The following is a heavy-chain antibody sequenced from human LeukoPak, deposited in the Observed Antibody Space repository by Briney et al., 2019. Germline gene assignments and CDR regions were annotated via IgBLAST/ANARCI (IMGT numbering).Heavy chain of an antibody. D-gene: IGHD2-8*01. Sequence: PSETLSLTCTVSAGSISSSSYSCGWIRQPPGKGLEWIGSIYHSGSTYYNPSLKSRVTLSVETSKNQFSLKLSSVTAADTAVYYCAGSTYDNWFDPWGQGTLVTVSS. CDR1: AGSISSSSYS. CDR2: IYHSGST. J-gene: IGHJ5*02. V-gene: IGHV4-39*01. CDR3: AGSTYDNWFDP.